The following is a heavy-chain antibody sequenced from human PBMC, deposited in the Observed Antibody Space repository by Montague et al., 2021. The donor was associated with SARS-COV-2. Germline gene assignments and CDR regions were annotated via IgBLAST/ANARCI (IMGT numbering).Heavy chain of an antibody. V-gene: IGHV2-70*11. CDR1: GFSLSTSGMC. Sequence: PALVKPTQALTLTCTFSGFSLSTSGMCVSWIRQPPGKALEWLARIDWDDDKYYSTSLKTRLTISKDTSKNQVVPTMTNMDPVDTATYYCAREIAAAPDYRGQGTLVTVSS. CDR3: AREIAAAPDY. D-gene: IGHD6-13*01. J-gene: IGHJ4*02. CDR2: IDWDDDK.